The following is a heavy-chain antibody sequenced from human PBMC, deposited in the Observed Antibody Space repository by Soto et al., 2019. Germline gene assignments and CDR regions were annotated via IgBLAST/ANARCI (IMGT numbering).Heavy chain of an antibody. CDR3: AKAELNLGELSFAVFLFAGAFDI. Sequence: GGSLRLSCAASGFTFSSYAMTWVRQAPGKGLEWVSGISASGGYTYYADSVRGRFTISRDNSKNTLYLQMNSLRAEDTAIYYCAKAELNLGELSFAVFLFAGAFDIWGQGTMVTVSS. V-gene: IGHV3-23*01. J-gene: IGHJ3*02. D-gene: IGHD3-16*02. CDR1: GFTFSSYA. CDR2: ISASGGYT.